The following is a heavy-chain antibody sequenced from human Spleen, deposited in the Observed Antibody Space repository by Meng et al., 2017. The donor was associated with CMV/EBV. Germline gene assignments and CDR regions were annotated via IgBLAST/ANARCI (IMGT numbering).Heavy chain of an antibody. CDR3: ARDQAYSSGQDY. J-gene: IGHJ4*02. Sequence: ADSGFTFSSYWMHWVRQAPGKGLVWVSRINSDGSSTSYADSVKGRFTISRDNAKNTLYLQMNSLRAEDTAVYYCARDQAYSSGQDYWGQGTLVTVSS. CDR1: GFTFSSYW. CDR2: INSDGSST. D-gene: IGHD6-19*01. V-gene: IGHV3-74*01.